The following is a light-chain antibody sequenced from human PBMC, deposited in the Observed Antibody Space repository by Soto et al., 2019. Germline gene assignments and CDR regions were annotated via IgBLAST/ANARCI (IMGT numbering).Light chain of an antibody. J-gene: IGKJ2*01. CDR1: QSISDY. Sequence: DIQMTQSPSSLSASVGDRVTITCRASQSISDYLNWFQQKPGKAPKLLIYGASSLQSGVPSRFSGSGSGTDFTLTISSLQPEDFAIYYCQQSYRTPYTFGQGTKLEIK. CDR3: QQSYRTPYT. V-gene: IGKV1-39*01. CDR2: GAS.